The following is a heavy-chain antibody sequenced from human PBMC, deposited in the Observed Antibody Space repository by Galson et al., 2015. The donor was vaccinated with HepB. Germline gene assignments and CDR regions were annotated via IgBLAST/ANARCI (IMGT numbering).Heavy chain of an antibody. V-gene: IGHV1-24*01. CDR1: GYSLIELS. CDR2: FDPEDGET. J-gene: IGHJ4*02. Sequence: SVKVSCKVSGYSLIELSMHWVRQAPGKGLEWMGYFDPEDGETIYAQNLQGRVTMTGDTSTDTAFMELTSLRSEDTAVYYCAAGYSSDWAPGPLDYWGQGTLVTVSS. CDR3: AAGYSSDWAPGPLDY. D-gene: IGHD6-19*01.